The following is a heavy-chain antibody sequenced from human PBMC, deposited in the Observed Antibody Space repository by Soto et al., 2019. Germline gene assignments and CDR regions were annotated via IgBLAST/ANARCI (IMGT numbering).Heavy chain of an antibody. J-gene: IGHJ6*04. CDR1: GYTFASYY. CDR3: ARETASGAYYYDSSGPAGDYYYGMDA. D-gene: IGHD3-22*01. V-gene: IGHV1-46*01. CDR2: INPSGGST. Sequence: ASVKVSCKASGYTFASYYMHWVRQAPGRGLEWMGIINPSGGSTSYAQKFQGRVTMTRDTSTSTAYMELSSLRSEDTAVYYCARETASGAYYYDSSGPAGDYYYGMDAWGKGPTVSVTS.